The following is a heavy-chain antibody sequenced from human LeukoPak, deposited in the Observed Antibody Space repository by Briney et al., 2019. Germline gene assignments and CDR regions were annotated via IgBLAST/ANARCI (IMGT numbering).Heavy chain of an antibody. D-gene: IGHD2-2*01. CDR3: ARFGLSLVVPAAIYGLGAFDI. J-gene: IGHJ3*02. CDR1: GGAFSGYY. CDR2: INHSGST. Sequence: KPSETLSLTCAVYGGAFSGYYWRWIRQPPGKGLEWIGEINHSGSTNYNPSLKSRVTISVDTSKNQFSLKLSSVTAADTAVYYCARFGLSLVVPAAIYGLGAFDIWGQGTMVTVSS. V-gene: IGHV4-34*01.